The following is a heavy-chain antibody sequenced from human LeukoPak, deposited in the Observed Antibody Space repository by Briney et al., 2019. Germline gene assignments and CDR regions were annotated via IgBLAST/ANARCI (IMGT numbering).Heavy chain of an antibody. CDR2: IYTSGST. Sequence: PSETLSLTCTVSGGSISSYYWGWIRQPAGKGLEWIGRIYTSGSTNYNPSLKSRVTMSVDTSTNQFSLKLSSLTAADTAVYYCARGIGYYDSSGYYYVPLYYYYMDVWGKGTTVTVSS. CDR3: ARGIGYYDSSGYYYVPLYYYYMDV. V-gene: IGHV4-4*07. J-gene: IGHJ6*03. CDR1: GGSISSYY. D-gene: IGHD3-22*01.